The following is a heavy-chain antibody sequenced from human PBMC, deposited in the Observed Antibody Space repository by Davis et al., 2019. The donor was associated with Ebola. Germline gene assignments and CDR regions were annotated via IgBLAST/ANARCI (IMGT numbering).Heavy chain of an antibody. CDR3: VTENWYRFES. CDR2: IRSKAYGGTT. D-gene: IGHD1/OR15-1a*01. J-gene: IGHJ4*02. CDR1: GFTFGDYA. V-gene: IGHV3-49*04. Sequence: GESLKISCTASGFTFGDYAMSWVRQAPGKGLEWVGFIRSKAYGGTTEYAASVKGRFTISRDDSKNLMYLEMNSLRTEDTAVYYCVTENWYRFESWGQGTLVTVSS.